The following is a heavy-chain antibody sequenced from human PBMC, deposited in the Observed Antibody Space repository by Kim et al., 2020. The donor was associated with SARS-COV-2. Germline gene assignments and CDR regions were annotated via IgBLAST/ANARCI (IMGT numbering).Heavy chain of an antibody. D-gene: IGHD3-22*01. J-gene: IGHJ4*02. V-gene: IGHV3-30*18. CDR1: GFTFSSYG. CDR3: AKEDSSGSQKDY. CDR2: ISYDGSNK. Sequence: GGSLRLSCAASGFTFSSYGMHWVRQAPGKGLEWVAVISYDGSNKYYVDSVKGRFTISRDNSKNTLYLQMNSLRAEDTAVYYCAKEDSSGSQKDYWGQGTLVTVSS.